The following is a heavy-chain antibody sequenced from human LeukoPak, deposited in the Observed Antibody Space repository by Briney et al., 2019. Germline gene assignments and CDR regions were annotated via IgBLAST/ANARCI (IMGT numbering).Heavy chain of an antibody. D-gene: IGHD3-10*01. CDR1: GGSFSGFY. J-gene: IGHJ6*03. CDR3: ARLRRYYGSGSYQIIAYRYYYMDV. Sequence: SETLSLTCAVYGGSFSGFYWSWIRQPPGKGLEWIGDINHSGGTNYIPSLKSRVTISVDTSKKQFSLKLTSVTAADTAVYYCARLRRYYGSGSYQIIAYRYYYMDVWGKGTTVTISS. CDR2: INHSGGT. V-gene: IGHV4-34*01.